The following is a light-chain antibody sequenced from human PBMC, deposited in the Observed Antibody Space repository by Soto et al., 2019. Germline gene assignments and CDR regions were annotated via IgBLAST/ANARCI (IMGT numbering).Light chain of an antibody. V-gene: IGKV1-9*01. CDR1: QGISSY. CDR2: AAS. J-gene: IGKJ3*01. CDR3: QQLNSYIT. Sequence: DIQLTQSPSFLSASVGDRVTITCRASQGISSYLAWYQQKPGKAPKLLIYAASTLQSGVPSRFSGSGSGTEFTLTISSLQPEGFATYYCQQLNSYITFGPGTKVDIK.